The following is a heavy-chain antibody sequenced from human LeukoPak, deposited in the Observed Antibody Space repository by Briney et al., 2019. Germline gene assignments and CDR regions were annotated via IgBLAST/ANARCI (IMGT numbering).Heavy chain of an antibody. CDR3: AKDVTMVRGYTPL. CDR1: GYTFSSYA. D-gene: IGHD3-10*01. V-gene: IGHV3-23*01. J-gene: IGHJ4*02. CDR2: ISGSGGST. Sequence: GRSLRLSCAASGYTFSSYAMRWVPQAPGKGLEWVSAISGSGGSTYYADSVKGRFTISRDNSKNTLYLQMNGLRAEDTAVYYCAKDVTMVRGYTPLWGQGTLVTVSS.